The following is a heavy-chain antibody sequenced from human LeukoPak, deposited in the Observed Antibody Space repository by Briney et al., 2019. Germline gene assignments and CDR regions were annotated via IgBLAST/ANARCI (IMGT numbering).Heavy chain of an antibody. V-gene: IGHV3-30*02. J-gene: IGHJ4*02. Sequence: GGSLRLSCAASGFTFSSYGMHWVRQAPGKGLEWVAFIRYDGSNKYYADSVKGRFTISRDNSKNMLYLQMNSLRAEDTAVYYCAREAVADFFFDYWGQGTLVTVSS. D-gene: IGHD6-19*01. CDR1: GFTFSSYG. CDR3: AREAVADFFFDY. CDR2: IRYDGSNK.